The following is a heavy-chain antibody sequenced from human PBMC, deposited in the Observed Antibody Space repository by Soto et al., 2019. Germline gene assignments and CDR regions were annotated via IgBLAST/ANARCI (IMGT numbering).Heavy chain of an antibody. CDR1: GGSISSYY. CDR2: IYYSGST. V-gene: IGHV4-59*01. D-gene: IGHD1-26*01. J-gene: IGHJ4*02. Sequence: SETLSLTCTVSGGSISSYYWSWIRQPPGKGLEWIGYIYYSGSTNYNPSLKSRVTISVDTSKNQFSLKLSSVTAADTAVYYCASTSGRSWFRGYGGFDYWGQGTLVTVSS. CDR3: ASTSGRSWFRGYGGFDY.